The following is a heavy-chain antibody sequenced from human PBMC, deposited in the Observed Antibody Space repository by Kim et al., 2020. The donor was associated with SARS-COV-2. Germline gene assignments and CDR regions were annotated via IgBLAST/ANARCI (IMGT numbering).Heavy chain of an antibody. J-gene: IGHJ4*02. CDR2: ISPNSGDT. CDR1: GYIFTGYY. V-gene: IGHV1-2*06. D-gene: IGHD6-6*01. Sequence: ASVKVSCKASGYIFTGYYMDWVRQAPGQGLEWMGRISPNSGDTNYAQKFQGRVTMTRDTSISTVYMEMSSLRSDDTAVYFCARAGSSSPYKLWGQGTLVT. CDR3: ARAGSSSPYKL.